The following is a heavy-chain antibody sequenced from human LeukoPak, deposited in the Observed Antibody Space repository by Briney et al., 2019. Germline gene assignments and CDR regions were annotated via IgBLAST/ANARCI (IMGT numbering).Heavy chain of an antibody. Sequence: GGSLRLSCAASGFTFSSYEMNWVRQAPGKGLEWVSYISSSGSTIYYADSVKGRFTISRDNAKNSLYLQMNSLRAEDTAVYYCARDQDCSSTSCYIPRTYGMDVWGQGTTVTVSS. V-gene: IGHV3-48*03. D-gene: IGHD2-2*02. J-gene: IGHJ6*02. CDR1: GFTFSSYE. CDR3: ARDQDCSSTSCYIPRTYGMDV. CDR2: ISSSGSTI.